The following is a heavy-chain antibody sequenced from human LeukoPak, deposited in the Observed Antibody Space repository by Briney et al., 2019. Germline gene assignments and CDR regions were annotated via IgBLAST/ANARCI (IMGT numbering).Heavy chain of an antibody. CDR2: ISSSSRYI. J-gene: IGHJ3*02. CDR3: ARGTRITMLRGSPNDAFDI. V-gene: IGHV3-21*01. Sequence: GGSLRLSCAASGFTFGDHCIDWVPQAPGKGLEGVSSISSSSRYIHYADSVKGRFTISRDNAKNSLYLNMKSLSAEDTGVYFSARGTRITMLRGSPNDAFDIWGQGTTVTVSS. D-gene: IGHD3-10*01. CDR1: GFTFGDHC.